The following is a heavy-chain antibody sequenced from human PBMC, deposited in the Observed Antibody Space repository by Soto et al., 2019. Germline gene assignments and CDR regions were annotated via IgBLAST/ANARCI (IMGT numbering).Heavy chain of an antibody. J-gene: IGHJ6*02. CDR2: IYHSGST. CDR3: ASNMGGSVSWVGPNYYYCGMDV. CDR1: GGSISSGGYS. Sequence: SETLSLTCAVSGGSISSGGYSWSWIRQPPGKGLEWIGYIYHSGSTYYNPSLKSRVTISVDRSKNQFSLKLSSVTAADTAVYYCASNMGGSVSWVGPNYYYCGMDVWGQGTTVTVSS. V-gene: IGHV4-30-2*01. D-gene: IGHD3-10*01.